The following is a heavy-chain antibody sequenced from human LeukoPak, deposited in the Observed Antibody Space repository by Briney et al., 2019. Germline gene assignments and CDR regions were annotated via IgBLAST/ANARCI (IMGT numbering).Heavy chain of an antibody. CDR1: GFTFSTSW. Sequence: PGGSLRLSCAASGFTFSTSWMHWVRQAPGKGLVWVSRIKSDGSTTTYADSVKGRFTISRDNAKNTLFLQMNSLRVEDTAVYYCAHTVWSGNYFDYWGQGTLVTVSS. CDR3: AHTVWSGNYFDY. V-gene: IGHV3-74*01. D-gene: IGHD3-3*01. CDR2: IKSDGSTT. J-gene: IGHJ4*02.